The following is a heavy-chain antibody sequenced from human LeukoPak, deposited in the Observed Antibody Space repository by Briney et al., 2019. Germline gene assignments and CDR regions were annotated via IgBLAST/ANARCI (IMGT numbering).Heavy chain of an antibody. Sequence: GGSLRLSCAASGFTFSSYWMSWVRQAPGKGLEWVANIKQDGSEKYYVDSVKGRFTISRDNAKNSLYLQMNSLRAEDTAVYYCARDPNYYDSSGYYGPYYFDYWGQGTLSPSPQ. V-gene: IGHV3-7*01. D-gene: IGHD3-22*01. J-gene: IGHJ4*02. CDR1: GFTFSSYW. CDR2: IKQDGSEK. CDR3: ARDPNYYDSSGYYGPYYFDY.